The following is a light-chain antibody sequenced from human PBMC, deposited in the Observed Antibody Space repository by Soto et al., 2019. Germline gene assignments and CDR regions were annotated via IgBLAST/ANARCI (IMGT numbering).Light chain of an antibody. Sequence: EIVLTQSPDTLSLSPGEGATLSCRASQSVSTNFFAWYQQKPGHAPRLLIYGASTRATGIPDRFSGSGSGTDFTLTISRLEPEDFAVYYCQQYGRTSWTFGQGTKVEIK. CDR1: QSVSTNF. CDR3: QQYGRTSWT. J-gene: IGKJ1*01. V-gene: IGKV3-20*01. CDR2: GAS.